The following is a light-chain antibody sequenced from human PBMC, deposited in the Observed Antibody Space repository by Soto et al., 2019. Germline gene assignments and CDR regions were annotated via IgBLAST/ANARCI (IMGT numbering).Light chain of an antibody. CDR1: SSDVGDHNS. CDR3: ESYTTSITVI. CDR2: AVS. J-gene: IGLJ2*01. Sequence: QSALTQPASVSGSPGQSITISCTGTSSDVGDHNSVSWYQQQPGKAPKLMIYAVSNRPSGVSNRFSGSKSGNTASLTISGLQAEDEADYYCESYTTSITVIFGGGTQLTVL. V-gene: IGLV2-14*03.